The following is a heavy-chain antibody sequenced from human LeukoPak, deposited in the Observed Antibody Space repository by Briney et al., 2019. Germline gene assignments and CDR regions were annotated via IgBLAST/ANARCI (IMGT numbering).Heavy chain of an antibody. J-gene: IGHJ6*02. CDR1: GGSISSGGYY. CDR3: ARGAPITILGVVTYGMDV. Sequence: SETLSLTCTVSGGSISSGGYYWSWIRQHPGKGLEWIGYIYYSGSTYYNPSLKSRVTISVDTSKNQFSLKLSSVTAADTAVYYCARGAPITILGVVTYGMDVWGQGTTVTVSS. CDR2: IYYSGST. V-gene: IGHV4-31*03. D-gene: IGHD3-3*01.